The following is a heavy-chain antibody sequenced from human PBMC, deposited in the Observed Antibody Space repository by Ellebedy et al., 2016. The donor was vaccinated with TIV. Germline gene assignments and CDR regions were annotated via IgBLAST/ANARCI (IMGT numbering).Heavy chain of an antibody. V-gene: IGHV4-39*07. J-gene: IGHJ4*02. D-gene: IGHD4-17*01. CDR1: GGSISSSSYY. CDR3: ARGGELDTVTTLWDY. Sequence: SETLSLTXTVSGGSISSSSYYWGWIRQPPGKGLEWIGSIYYSGSTYYNPSLKSRVTISVDTSKNQFSLKLSSVTAADTAVYYCARGGELDTVTTLWDYWGQGTLVTVSS. CDR2: IYYSGST.